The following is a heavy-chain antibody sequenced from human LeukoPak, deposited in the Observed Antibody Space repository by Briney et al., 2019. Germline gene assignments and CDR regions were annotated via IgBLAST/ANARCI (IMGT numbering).Heavy chain of an antibody. V-gene: IGHV3-23*01. D-gene: IGHD6-19*01. CDR1: GFTFSNSA. Sequence: GGSLRLSCAASGFTFSNSAMSWVRQAPGKGLEWVSTLSGSCITTYYADSVKGRFTISRDHSKNTLYLQINKMRAEEAAVYDCSKGIYSSGWSYFDYSGHGTLVTVSS. CDR2: LSGSCITT. CDR3: SKGIYSSGWSYFDY. J-gene: IGHJ4*01.